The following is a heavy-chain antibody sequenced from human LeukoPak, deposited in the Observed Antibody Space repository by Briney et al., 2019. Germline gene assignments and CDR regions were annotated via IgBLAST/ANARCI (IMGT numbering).Heavy chain of an antibody. V-gene: IGHV3-23*01. CDR1: GFTFSSYG. CDR3: AKAPGITMIVVVSYY. Sequence: GGTLRLSCAASGFTFSSYGMSWVRQAPGKGLEWVSAISGSGGSTHYADSVKGRFTISRDNSKNTLYLQMNSLRAEDTAVYYCAKAPGITMIVVVSYYWGQGTLVTVSS. J-gene: IGHJ4*02. D-gene: IGHD3-22*01. CDR2: ISGSGGST.